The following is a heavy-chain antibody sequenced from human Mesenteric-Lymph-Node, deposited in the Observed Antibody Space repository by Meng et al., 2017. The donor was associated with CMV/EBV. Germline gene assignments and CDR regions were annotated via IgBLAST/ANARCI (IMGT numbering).Heavy chain of an antibody. V-gene: IGHV3-48*01. Sequence: GESLKISCAASGFTFSRYSMNWARQAPGKGLEWISFISSSTSVIYYAESVKGRFTISRDNSKNTLYLQMGSLRAEDMAVYYCARGYVFWSGCPYGMDVWGQGTTVTVSS. CDR2: ISSSTSVI. CDR1: GFTFSRYS. CDR3: ARGYVFWSGCPYGMDV. D-gene: IGHD3-3*01. J-gene: IGHJ6*02.